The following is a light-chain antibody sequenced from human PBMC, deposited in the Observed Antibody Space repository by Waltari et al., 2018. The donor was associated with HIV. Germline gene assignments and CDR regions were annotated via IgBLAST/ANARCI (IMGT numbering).Light chain of an antibody. CDR1: SSNIGSNS. J-gene: IGLJ1*01. Sequence: QSVLTQPPSASGTPVRRVTISCSGSSSNIGSNSVYWYQQLPGTAPKPLVYRNNQRPSGVPDQFSGSKSGNSASLAISGLRSEDEADYYCAAWDDSLSVVYVFGTGTKVTVL. V-gene: IGLV1-47*01. CDR2: RNN. CDR3: AAWDDSLSVVYV.